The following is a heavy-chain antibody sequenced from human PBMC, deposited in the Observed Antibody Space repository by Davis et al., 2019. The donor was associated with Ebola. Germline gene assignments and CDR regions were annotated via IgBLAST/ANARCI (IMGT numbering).Heavy chain of an antibody. CDR2: INAGNGNT. CDR3: ARDLRFGRYYFDY. Sequence: ASVKVSCKASGYTFTIYAMHWVRQAPGQRLEWMGWINAGNGNTKYSQKFQGRVTITRDTSASTAYMELSSLRSEDTAVYYCARDLRFGRYYFDYWGQGTLVTVSS. D-gene: IGHD3-3*01. CDR1: GYTFTIYA. V-gene: IGHV1-3*01. J-gene: IGHJ4*02.